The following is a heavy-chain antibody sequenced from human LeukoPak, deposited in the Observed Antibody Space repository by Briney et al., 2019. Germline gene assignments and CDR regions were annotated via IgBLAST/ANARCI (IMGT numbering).Heavy chain of an antibody. J-gene: IGHJ4*02. CDR3: ARARYYYDSSGYYYYFDY. CDR2: IYTSGST. D-gene: IGHD3-22*01. V-gene: IGHV4-4*09. CDR1: GGSISSYY. Sequence: SETLSLTCTVSGGSISSYYWSWIRQPPGKGLERIGYIYTSGSTNYNPSLKSRVTISVDTSKNQFSLKLSSVTAADTAVYYCARARYYYDSSGYYYYFDYWGQGTLVTVSS.